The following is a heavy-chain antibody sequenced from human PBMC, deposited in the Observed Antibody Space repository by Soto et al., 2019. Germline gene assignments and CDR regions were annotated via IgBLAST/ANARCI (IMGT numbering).Heavy chain of an antibody. CDR2: IWYDGSNK. CDR1: GFTFGSSG. CDR3: ARDSKGITGSL. V-gene: IGHV3-33*01. Sequence: QVQLVESGGGIVQPGRSLRLSCAASGFTFGSSGMHWVRQAPGKGLEWVAIIWYDGSNKYYADSVKGRFTISRDNSKNTLFLQMNNLRAEDTAVYYCARDSKGITGSLWGQGTLVTVSS. J-gene: IGHJ4*02.